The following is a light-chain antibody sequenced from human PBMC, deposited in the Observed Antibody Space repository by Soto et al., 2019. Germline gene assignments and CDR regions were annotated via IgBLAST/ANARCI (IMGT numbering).Light chain of an antibody. CDR1: QDIRNY. CDR3: QPFDRLPPLS. CDR2: DAS. Sequence: DIQMTQSPSSLSASVGDRVTITCQASQDIRNYLNWYQQKPGKAPNLLIYDASNLRAGVPSRFSGSGSGTELTYTIRSLQPVEIATFYCQPFDRLPPLSFGGGTKVEIK. J-gene: IGKJ4*02. V-gene: IGKV1-33*01.